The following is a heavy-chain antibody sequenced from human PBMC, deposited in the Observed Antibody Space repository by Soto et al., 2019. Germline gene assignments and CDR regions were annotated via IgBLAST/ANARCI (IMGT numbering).Heavy chain of an antibody. CDR1: GGTFSSYA. D-gene: IGHD5-12*01. V-gene: IGHV1-69*13. CDR2: IIPIFGTA. J-gene: IGHJ4*02. Sequence: VASVKVSCKASGGTFSSYAINWVRQAPGQGLEWMGGIIPIFGTANYAQKFQGRVTSTADESTSTAYMELSSLRSEDTAVYYCGRPVEMATISRSYLFYWGQGTLVTVSS. CDR3: GRPVEMATISRSYLFY.